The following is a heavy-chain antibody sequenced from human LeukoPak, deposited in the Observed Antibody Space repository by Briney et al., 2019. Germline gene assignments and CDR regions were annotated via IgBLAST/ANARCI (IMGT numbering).Heavy chain of an antibody. Sequence: PSETLSLTRTVSGGSISSDYWSWIRQPPGRGLEWIGYIYTDGSTNYNPSLKSRVTISVDTSKNQFALKLSSVTTADTAVYYCAKSYFDYSTYYSYYFNLWGQGALVTVSS. CDR3: AKSYFDYSTYYSYYFNL. V-gene: IGHV4-4*09. D-gene: IGHD4-11*01. J-gene: IGHJ4*02. CDR2: IYTDGST. CDR1: GGSISSDY.